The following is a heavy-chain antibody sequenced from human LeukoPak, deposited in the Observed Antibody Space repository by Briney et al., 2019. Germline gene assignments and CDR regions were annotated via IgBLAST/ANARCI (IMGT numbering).Heavy chain of an antibody. Sequence: PGGSLRLSCAASGFTFSNYGMHWVRQAPGKGLEWVSYISSSSAYTDYADSVKGRFSISRDNAKNSLYLQMNSLRAEDTAVYYCAREGGLRLTTRYFDYWGQGTLVTVSS. CDR1: GFTFSNYG. D-gene: IGHD4-17*01. V-gene: IGHV3-21*05. J-gene: IGHJ4*02. CDR3: AREGGLRLTTRYFDY. CDR2: ISSSSAYT.